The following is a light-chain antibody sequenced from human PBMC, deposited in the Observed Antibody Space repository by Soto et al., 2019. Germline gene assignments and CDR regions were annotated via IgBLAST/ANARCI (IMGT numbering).Light chain of an antibody. V-gene: IGKV1-33*01. CDR2: DVS. J-gene: IGKJ5*01. Sequence: IQMTQSPSSLSASFGETANITCQSSQDINKFLNWYQQKPGKAPKLLIYDVSNLETGVPSRFSGSGSETHFTLTINSLQTEDIATYYCQQYDNYDITFGQGTRLEIK. CDR1: QDINKF. CDR3: QQYDNYDIT.